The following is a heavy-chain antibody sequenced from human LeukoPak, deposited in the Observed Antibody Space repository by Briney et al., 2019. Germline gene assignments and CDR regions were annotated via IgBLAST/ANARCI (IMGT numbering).Heavy chain of an antibody. CDR2: IIPIFGTA. V-gene: IGHV1-69*13. Sequence: SVKVSCKASGGTFSSYAISWVRQAPGQGLEWMGGIIPIFGTANYAQKFQGRVTITADESTSTAYMELSSLRSEDTAVYYCARVEKQWPSVHYYYYGMDVWGQGTTVTVSS. D-gene: IGHD6-19*01. J-gene: IGHJ6*02. CDR3: ARVEKQWPSVHYYYYGMDV. CDR1: GGTFSSYA.